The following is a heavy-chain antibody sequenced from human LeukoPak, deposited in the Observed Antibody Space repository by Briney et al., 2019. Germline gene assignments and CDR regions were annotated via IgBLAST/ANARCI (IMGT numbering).Heavy chain of an antibody. Sequence: ASVKVSCKASGYTFTGYYMHWVRQAPGQGLEWMGWINPHSGGTNYAQKFQGRVTMTRDTSISTAYMELSRLRSDDTAVYYCASIYSSGYETDYWGQGTLVTVSS. CDR3: ASIYSSGYETDY. CDR2: INPHSGGT. J-gene: IGHJ4*02. CDR1: GYTFTGYY. V-gene: IGHV1-2*02. D-gene: IGHD3-22*01.